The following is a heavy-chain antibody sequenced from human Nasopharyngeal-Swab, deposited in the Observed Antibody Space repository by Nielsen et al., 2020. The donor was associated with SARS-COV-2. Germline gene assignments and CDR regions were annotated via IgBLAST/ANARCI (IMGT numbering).Heavy chain of an antibody. CDR2: IYPGDSDT. V-gene: IGHV5-51*01. CDR3: ARKSSSVGTWFDP. CDR1: GYSFTSYW. Sequence: GGSLRLSCKGSGYSFTSYWIGWVRQMPGKGLEWMGTIYPGDSDTRYSPSFQGQVTISADKSISTAYLQWSSLKASDTAMYYCARKSSSVGTWFDPWGQGTLVTVSS. D-gene: IGHD6-6*01. J-gene: IGHJ5*02.